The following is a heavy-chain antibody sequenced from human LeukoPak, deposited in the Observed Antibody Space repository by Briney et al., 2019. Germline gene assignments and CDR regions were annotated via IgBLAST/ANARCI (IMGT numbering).Heavy chain of an antibody. CDR3: ARGGHSGIIAAGTIDY. V-gene: IGHV4-59*01. CDR2: VYYTGST. Sequence: SETLSLTCTVSGGSISNYYWSWVRQPPGKGLEWIGYVYYTGSTNYNSSLKSRATMSVDTSKNQFSLKLSSVTAADTAVYYCARGGHSGIIAAGTIDYWGQGTLVTVSS. J-gene: IGHJ4*02. D-gene: IGHD6-13*01. CDR1: GGSISNYY.